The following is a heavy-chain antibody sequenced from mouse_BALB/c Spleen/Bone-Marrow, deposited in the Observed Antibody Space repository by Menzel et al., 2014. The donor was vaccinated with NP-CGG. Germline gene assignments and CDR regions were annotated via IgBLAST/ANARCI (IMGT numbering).Heavy chain of an antibody. CDR2: IRNKANGYTT. CDR1: GFTFSDYY. CDR3: ARGKGRVLFDY. J-gene: IGHJ2*01. V-gene: IGHV7-3*02. Sequence: DVKLVESGGGLVQPGGSLRLSCATSGFTFSDYYMNWVRQPPGKALEWLGFIRNKANGYTTEYSASVKGRFTISRDNSQNILYLQMNTLRAEDSATYYCARGKGRVLFDYWSQGATLTVSS.